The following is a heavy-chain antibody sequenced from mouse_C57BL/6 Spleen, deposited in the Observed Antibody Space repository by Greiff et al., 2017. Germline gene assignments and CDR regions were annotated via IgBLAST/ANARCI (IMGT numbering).Heavy chain of an antibody. D-gene: IGHD1-1*01. V-gene: IGHV5-6*01. J-gene: IGHJ4*01. CDR1: GFTFSSYG. CDR2: ISSGGSYT. Sequence: EVQGVESGGDLVKPGGSLKLSCAASGFTFSSYGMSWVRQTPDKRLEWVATISSGGSYTNYPDSVKGRFTITRDNAKNTMYLQMSSLKSEDTAMYYCARRGDYGSNYYAMDYWGQGTSVTVSS. CDR3: ARRGDYGSNYYAMDY.